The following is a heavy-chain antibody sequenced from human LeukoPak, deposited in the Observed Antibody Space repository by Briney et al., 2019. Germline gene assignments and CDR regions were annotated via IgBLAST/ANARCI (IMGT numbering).Heavy chain of an antibody. Sequence: GGSLRLSCAASGFTFSSYWMHWVRQAPGKGLVWVSRINSDGSSTSYADSVKGRFTISRDNAKNSVYLQMSSLRAEETAVYYCARIAYADEGMDVWGKGTTVTVSS. CDR3: ARIAYADEGMDV. CDR1: GFTFSSYW. D-gene: IGHD2-21*01. J-gene: IGHJ6*03. V-gene: IGHV3-74*01. CDR2: INSDGSST.